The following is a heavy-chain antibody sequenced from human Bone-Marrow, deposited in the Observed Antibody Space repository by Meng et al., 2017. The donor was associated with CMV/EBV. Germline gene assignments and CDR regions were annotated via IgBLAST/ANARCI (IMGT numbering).Heavy chain of an antibody. CDR3: ARGGFNFRNWFDP. CDR1: GGSFSGYY. J-gene: IGHJ5*02. CDR2: INHSGST. V-gene: IGHV4-34*01. Sequence: SETLSLTCAVYGGSFSGYYWSWIRQPPGKGLEWIGEINHSGSTNYNPSLKSRVTISVDTSKNQFSLKLSSVTAADTAVYYCARGGFNFRNWFDPWGQGNLVTVSS.